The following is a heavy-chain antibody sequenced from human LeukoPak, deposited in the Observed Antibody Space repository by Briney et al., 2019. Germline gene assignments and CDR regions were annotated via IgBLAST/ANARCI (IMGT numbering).Heavy chain of an antibody. CDR3: ASSYGSGSYYNGGDFDY. Sequence: ASVKVSCKASGYTFTGYYMHWVRQAPGQGLGWMGRINPNSGGTNYAQKFQGRVTMTRDTSISTAYMELSRLRSDDTAVYYCASSYGSGSYYNGGDFDYWGQGTLVTVSS. V-gene: IGHV1-2*06. D-gene: IGHD3-10*01. J-gene: IGHJ4*02. CDR1: GYTFTGYY. CDR2: INPNSGGT.